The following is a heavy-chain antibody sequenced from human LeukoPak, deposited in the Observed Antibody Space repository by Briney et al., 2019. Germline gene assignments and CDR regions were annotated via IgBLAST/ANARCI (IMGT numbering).Heavy chain of an antibody. CDR1: GFTFSTYA. Sequence: PGGSLRLSCAASGFTFSTYAMTWVRQAPGKGLEWVSTISGGGRNTYYADSVKGRFTISRDNSKNTLYLQMNSLRLDDTAVYYCSKEYSGGYSTFDYWGQGTLVTVSS. J-gene: IGHJ4*02. CDR3: SKEYSGGYSTFDY. CDR2: ISGGGRNT. D-gene: IGHD2-21*02. V-gene: IGHV3-23*01.